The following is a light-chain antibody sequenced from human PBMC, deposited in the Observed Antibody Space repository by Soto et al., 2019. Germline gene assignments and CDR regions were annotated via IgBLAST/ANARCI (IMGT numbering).Light chain of an antibody. CDR2: DAS. V-gene: IGKV3-20*01. CDR3: QQYGSSPPWT. J-gene: IGKJ1*01. Sequence: EIVMTQSPATLSVSPGERATLSCRASQSVSIKLAWYQQKPGQAPRLLIYDASSRPTGIPVRFSGSGSGTDFTLTISRLEPEDFAVYYCQQYGSSPPWTFGQGTKVDIK. CDR1: QSVSIK.